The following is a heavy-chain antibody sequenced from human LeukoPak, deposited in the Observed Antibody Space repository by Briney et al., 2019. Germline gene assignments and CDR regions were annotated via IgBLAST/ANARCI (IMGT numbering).Heavy chain of an antibody. CDR1: GFTLSGYS. CDR2: ISSSSSTI. J-gene: IGHJ4*02. CDR3: AKSVGIAVALIDY. Sequence: GGSLRLSCAASGFTLSGYSMNWVRQAPGEGLEWVSSISSSSSTIYYADSVKGRFTISRDNAKNSLYLQMNSLRAEDTAVYYCAKSVGIAVALIDYWGQGTLVTVSS. V-gene: IGHV3-48*04. D-gene: IGHD6-19*01.